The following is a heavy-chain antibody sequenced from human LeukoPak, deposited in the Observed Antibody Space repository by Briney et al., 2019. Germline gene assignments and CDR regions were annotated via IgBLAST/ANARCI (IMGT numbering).Heavy chain of an antibody. D-gene: IGHD2-15*01. J-gene: IGHJ4*02. CDR2: FDPEDGET. CDR1: GYTLTKLS. Sequence: ASVKVSCKVSGYTLTKLSMHWVRQAPGKGLEWTGGFDPEDGETIYAQNFQGRVTMTEDTSTDTAYMELSSLKSEDTAVYYCATDLPLGVVAATPRTGYWGQGTLVTVSS. CDR3: ATDLPLGVVAATPRTGY. V-gene: IGHV1-24*01.